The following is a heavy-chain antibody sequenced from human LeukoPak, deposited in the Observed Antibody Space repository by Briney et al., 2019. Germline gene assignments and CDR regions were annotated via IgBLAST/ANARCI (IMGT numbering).Heavy chain of an antibody. D-gene: IGHD1-7*01. CDR2: ISSSGST. Sequence: SETLSLTCTVSGDSISSGDYYWSWIRQPAGKGLEWIGRISSSGSTNYNPSLKSRVTISVDTSKNQFSLKLSSVTAADTAIYYCARDIAGSTWEGGSRFDPWGQGTLVTVSS. V-gene: IGHV4-61*02. CDR1: GDSISSGDYY. J-gene: IGHJ5*02. CDR3: ARDIAGSTWEGGSRFDP.